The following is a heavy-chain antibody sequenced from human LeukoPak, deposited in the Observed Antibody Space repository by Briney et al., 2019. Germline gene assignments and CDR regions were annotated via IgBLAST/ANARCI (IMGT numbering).Heavy chain of an antibody. CDR2: IYYSGST. CDR3: ARLRITVTTAPFDY. CDR1: GGSISSYY. D-gene: IGHD4-4*01. V-gene: IGHV4-59*08. Sequence: SETLSLTCTVSGGSISSYYWSWIRQPPGKGLEWIGYIYYSGSTNYNPSLKSRVTISVDTSKNQFSLKLSSVTAADTAVYYCARLRITVTTAPFDYWGQGTLVTVSS. J-gene: IGHJ4*02.